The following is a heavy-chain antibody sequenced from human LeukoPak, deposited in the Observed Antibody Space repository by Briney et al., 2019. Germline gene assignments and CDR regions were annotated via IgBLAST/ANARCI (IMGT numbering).Heavy chain of an antibody. V-gene: IGHV3-33*01. Sequence: PGTSLRLSCAASGFTFSSYGMHWVRQAPGKGLEWMAVIWFDGSNKYYADSVKGRFTISRDNSKNTLYLQMNSLRAEDTAVYYCARGGPSGSPWNDHWGQGTLVTLSS. CDR1: GFTFSSYG. D-gene: IGHD1-26*01. CDR2: IWFDGSNK. CDR3: ARGGPSGSPWNDH. J-gene: IGHJ4*02.